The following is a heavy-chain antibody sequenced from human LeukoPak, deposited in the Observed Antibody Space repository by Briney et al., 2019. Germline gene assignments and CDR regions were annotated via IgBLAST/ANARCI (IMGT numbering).Heavy chain of an antibody. CDR2: ISSSSSTI. Sequence: GGSLRLSCAASGFTFSSYSMNWVRQAPGKGREWVSYISSSSSTIYYADSVKGRFTISRDNAKNSLYLQMNSLRAEDKDVYYCARDPGSYRYNAPDYWGQGTLVTVSS. V-gene: IGHV3-48*01. D-gene: IGHD3-16*02. CDR3: ARDPGSYRYNAPDY. CDR1: GFTFSSYS. J-gene: IGHJ4*02.